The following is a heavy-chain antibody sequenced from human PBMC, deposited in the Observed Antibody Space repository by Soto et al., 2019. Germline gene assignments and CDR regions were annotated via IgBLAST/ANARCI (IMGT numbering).Heavy chain of an antibody. Sequence: SETLSLTYTVSGGSISSYYWSWIRQPPGKGLEWIGYIYFSGSTNYNPSLKSRVTISVDTSKNQFSLKLSSVTAADTAVYYCAGDGYYYDSSGYQSVYYFDYWGQGTRVTVSS. V-gene: IGHV4-59*01. CDR1: GGSISSYY. J-gene: IGHJ4*02. CDR3: AGDGYYYDSSGYQSVYYFDY. D-gene: IGHD3-22*01. CDR2: IYFSGST.